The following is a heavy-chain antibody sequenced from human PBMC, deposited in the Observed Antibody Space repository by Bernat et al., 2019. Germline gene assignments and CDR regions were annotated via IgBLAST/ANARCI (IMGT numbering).Heavy chain of an antibody. CDR1: GFTFSNAW. D-gene: IGHD2-15*01. V-gene: IGHV3-15*01. Sequence: EVQLVESGGGLVKPGGSLRLSCAASGFTFSNAWMSWVRQAPGKGLEWVGRIKSKTDGGTTDYAAPVKGRFTISRDDSKNTLYLQMNSLKTEDTAVYYCTTVGGYCSGGSCYSRVWGQGTMVTVSP. CDR2: IKSKTDGGTT. J-gene: IGHJ3*01. CDR3: TTVGGYCSGGSCYSRV.